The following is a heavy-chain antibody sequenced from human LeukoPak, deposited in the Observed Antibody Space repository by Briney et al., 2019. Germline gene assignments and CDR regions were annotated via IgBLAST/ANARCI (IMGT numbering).Heavy chain of an antibody. J-gene: IGHJ4*02. CDR1: GFTFSSSW. CDR2: INSDGRTI. V-gene: IGHV3-74*01. D-gene: IGHD1-7*01. CDR3: ARAGNYYFEY. Sequence: PGGSLRLSCAASGFTFSSSWVHWVRQAPGKGLVWVSRINSDGRTINYADSVKGRFTISRDNAKNTLYLQMNGLRDEDTAMYYCARAGNYYFEYWGQGTLVTVSS.